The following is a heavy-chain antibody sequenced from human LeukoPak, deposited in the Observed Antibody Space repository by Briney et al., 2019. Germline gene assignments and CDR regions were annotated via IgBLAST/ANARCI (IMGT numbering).Heavy chain of an antibody. V-gene: IGHV3-23*01. Sequence: GGSLRLSCAASGFTFSSYAMSWVRQAPGKGLEWVSAISGSGGSTYYADSVKGRFTISRDNSKNTLYLQMNSLRAEDTAVYYCAKDVRYCSSTSCQKRNWFDPWGQGTLVTVSS. CDR1: GFTFSSYA. D-gene: IGHD2-2*01. CDR2: ISGSGGST. J-gene: IGHJ5*02. CDR3: AKDVRYCSSTSCQKRNWFDP.